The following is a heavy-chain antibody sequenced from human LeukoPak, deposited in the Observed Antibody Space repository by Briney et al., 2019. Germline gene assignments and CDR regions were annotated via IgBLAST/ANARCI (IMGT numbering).Heavy chain of an antibody. V-gene: IGHV1-2*02. CDR3: ASLTYYYDSSGYSTTGAFDI. CDR2: INPNSGGT. Sequence: ASVKVSCKASGYTFTGCYMHWVRQAPGQGLEWMGWINPNSGGTNYAQKFQGRVTMTRDTSISTAYMELSRLRSDDTAVYYCASLTYYYDSSGYSTTGAFDIWGQGTMVTVSS. D-gene: IGHD3-22*01. J-gene: IGHJ3*02. CDR1: GYTFTGCY.